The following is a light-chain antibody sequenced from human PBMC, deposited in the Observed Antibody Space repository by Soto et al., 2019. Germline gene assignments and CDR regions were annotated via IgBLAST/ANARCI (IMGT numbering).Light chain of an antibody. CDR3: QSYDRTNVV. CDR2: RDD. J-gene: IGLJ2*01. CDR1: RGSVASNY. V-gene: IGLV6-57*03. Sequence: NFMLTQPHSVSESPGKTITISCARSRGSVASNYVQWFQQRPGSAPTTIIYRDDQRPSGVPDRFSASVDSSSNSASLTISALKTEDEADYYCQSYDRTNVVFGGGTKVTVL.